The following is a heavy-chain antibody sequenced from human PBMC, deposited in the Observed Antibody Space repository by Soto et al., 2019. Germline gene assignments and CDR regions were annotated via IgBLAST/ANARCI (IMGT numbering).Heavy chain of an antibody. V-gene: IGHV4-31*03. CDR2: IYYSGST. CDR3: XRDRVVSPKHYYYGMDV. D-gene: IGHD3-10*01. Sequence: TSETLSLTCTVSGGSISSGGYYWSWIRQHPGKGLEWIGYIYYSGSTYYNPSLKSRVTISVDTSKNQFSLKLSSVTAADTAVYYCXRDRVVSPKHYYYGMDVWGQGTTVTVSS. J-gene: IGHJ6*02. CDR1: GGSISSGGYY.